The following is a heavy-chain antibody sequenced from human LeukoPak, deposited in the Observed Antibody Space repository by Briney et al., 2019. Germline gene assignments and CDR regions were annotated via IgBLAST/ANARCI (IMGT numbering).Heavy chain of an antibody. CDR1: GFTFSSYA. V-gene: IGHV3-23*01. CDR2: ISGSGGST. J-gene: IGHJ4*02. CDR3: AKDWGYYYDSSGLDY. D-gene: IGHD3-22*01. Sequence: GGSLRLSCAASGFTFSSYAMSWVRQAPGKGLEWVSAISGSGGSTYYADSVKGRFTISRDNSKNTLYLQMNSLRAEDTAVYYCAKDWGYYYDSSGLDYWGQGTLVTVSS.